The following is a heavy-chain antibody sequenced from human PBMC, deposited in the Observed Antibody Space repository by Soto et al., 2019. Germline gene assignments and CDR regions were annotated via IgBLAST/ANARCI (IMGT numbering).Heavy chain of an antibody. CDR2: ISYDGSNK. Sequence: GSLRLSCAASGFTFSSYAMHWVRQAPGKGLEWVAVISYDGSNKYYADSVKGRFTISRDNSKNTLYLQMNSLRAEDTAVYYCARDPLGYSSSWDDAFDIWGQGTMVTVSS. CDR1: GFTFSSYA. CDR3: ARDPLGYSSSWDDAFDI. J-gene: IGHJ3*02. V-gene: IGHV3-30-3*01. D-gene: IGHD6-13*01.